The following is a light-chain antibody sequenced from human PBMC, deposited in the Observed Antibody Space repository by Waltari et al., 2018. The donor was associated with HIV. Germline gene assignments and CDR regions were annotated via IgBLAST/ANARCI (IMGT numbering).Light chain of an antibody. CDR2: EDS. CDR3: YSTDTSGHHRV. V-gene: IGLV3-10*01. Sequence: SYELTQPPSVSVSPGQPARITCSGAALPKKSAYWDQPKSGQAPVLVIYEDSQPPSGIPERFSGSSSGTVATLTISGAEVEDESDYYCYSTDTSGHHRVFGGGTKSTVL. CDR1: ALPKKS. J-gene: IGLJ2*01.